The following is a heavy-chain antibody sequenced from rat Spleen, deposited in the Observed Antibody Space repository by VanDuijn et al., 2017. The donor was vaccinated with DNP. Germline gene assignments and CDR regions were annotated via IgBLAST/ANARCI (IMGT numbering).Heavy chain of an antibody. CDR2: ISTNGGNS. D-gene: IGHD1-7*01. CDR3: ATSSYFGYDYGFAY. V-gene: IGHV5S13*01. Sequence: EVQLVESGGGLVQPGRSLKLSCTASGFTFSKFGMAWVRQAPTQGLEWVASISTNGGNSVYRDSVKGRFTISRENAKNTLYLQMDSLRSEDTATYYCATSSYFGYDYGFAYWGQGTLVTVSS. CDR1: GFTFSKFG. J-gene: IGHJ3*01.